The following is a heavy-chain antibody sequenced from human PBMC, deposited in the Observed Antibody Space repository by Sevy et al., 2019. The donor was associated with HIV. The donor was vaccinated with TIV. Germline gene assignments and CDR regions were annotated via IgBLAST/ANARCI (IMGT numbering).Heavy chain of an antibody. CDR1: GYSMSSNYY. CDR2: ISHSGST. CDR3: GKFRISSSYDAFDI. Sequence: SETLSLTCAVSGYSMSSNYYWGWIRQPPGKGLEWIGTISHSGSTYYNPSLKSRVTISLDTSKSQFSLKLSSVTAADTAVYDCGKFRISSSYDAFDIWGQGTMVTVSS. D-gene: IGHD3-22*01. V-gene: IGHV4-38-2*01. J-gene: IGHJ3*02.